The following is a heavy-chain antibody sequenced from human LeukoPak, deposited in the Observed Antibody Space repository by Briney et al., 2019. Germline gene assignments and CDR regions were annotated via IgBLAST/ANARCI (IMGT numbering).Heavy chain of an antibody. CDR2: IIPILGIA. V-gene: IGHV1-69*02. CDR3: ARAAKYDYVWGSYRPNDAFDI. J-gene: IGHJ3*02. CDR1: GGTFSSYT. Sequence: ASVKVSCKASGGTFSSYTISWVRQAPGQGLEWMGRIIPILGIANYAQKFQGRVTITADKSTSTAYMELSSLRSEDTAVYYCARAAKYDYVWGSYRPNDAFDIWGQGTMVTVSS. D-gene: IGHD3-16*02.